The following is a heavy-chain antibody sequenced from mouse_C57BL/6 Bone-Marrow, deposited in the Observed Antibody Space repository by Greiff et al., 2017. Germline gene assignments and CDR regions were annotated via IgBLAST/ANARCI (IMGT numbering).Heavy chain of an antibody. J-gene: IGHJ1*03. Sequence: VQLQQSGPELVKPGASVKLSCKASGYTFTSYDINWVKQRPGKGLEWIGWIYPRDGSTKYNEKFKGKATLTVDTSSSTEYMELHSLTSEDSAVYFCARDYGSSYWYFDVWGTGTTVTVSS. D-gene: IGHD1-1*01. CDR1: GYTFTSYD. V-gene: IGHV1-85*01. CDR2: IYPRDGST. CDR3: ARDYGSSYWYFDV.